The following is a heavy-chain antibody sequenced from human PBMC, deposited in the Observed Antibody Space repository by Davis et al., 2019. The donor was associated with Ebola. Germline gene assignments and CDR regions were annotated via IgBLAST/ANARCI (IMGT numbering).Heavy chain of an antibody. CDR3: ASGKMATISNY. D-gene: IGHD5-24*01. J-gene: IGHJ4*02. CDR2: LYSGGDT. CDR1: GFTFSSYW. Sequence: GGSLRLSCAASGFTFSSYWMHWVRQGPGKGLEWVSVLYSGGDTYYADSVKGRFTVSRDNSKNTLYLQMNSLKAEDTAVYYCASGKMATISNYWGQGTLVTVSS. V-gene: IGHV3-66*01.